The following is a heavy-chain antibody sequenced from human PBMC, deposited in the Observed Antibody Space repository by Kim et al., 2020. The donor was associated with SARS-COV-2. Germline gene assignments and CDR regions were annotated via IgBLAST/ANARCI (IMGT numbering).Heavy chain of an antibody. D-gene: IGHD1-1*01. CDR3: AHIWSLAY. Sequence: GDRTDYADSVKGRFTISRDNPKNTLYLQMNSLRVEDTAVYYWAHIWSLAYWGQGTQVTVSS. J-gene: IGHJ4*02. V-gene: IGHV3-23*01. CDR2: GDRT.